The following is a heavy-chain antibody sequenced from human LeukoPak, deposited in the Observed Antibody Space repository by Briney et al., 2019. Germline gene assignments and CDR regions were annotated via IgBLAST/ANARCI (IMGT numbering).Heavy chain of an antibody. CDR1: GGTFSSYA. D-gene: IGHD3-22*01. CDR3: ATNYYDSSGYYYGFDY. Sequence: SVKVSCKASGGTFSSYAISWVRQAPGQGLEWMGGIIPIFGTANYAQKFQGRVTITTDESTSTAYMELSSLRSEDTAVHYCATNYYDSSGYYYGFDYWGQGTLVTVSS. CDR2: IIPIFGTA. V-gene: IGHV1-69*05. J-gene: IGHJ4*02.